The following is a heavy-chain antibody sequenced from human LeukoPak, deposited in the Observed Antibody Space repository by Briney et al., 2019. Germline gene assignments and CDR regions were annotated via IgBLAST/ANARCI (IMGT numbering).Heavy chain of an antibody. Sequence: SETLSLTCTVSGGSISSYYWSWIRQPLGKGLEWIGFIYYSGSTNYNPSLKSRVTMSVDTSKNQFSLKLNSVTAADTAVYYCARGSLVVVATTSGAFDIWGQGTMVTVSS. CDR3: ARGSLVVVATTSGAFDI. V-gene: IGHV4-59*12. CDR2: IYYSGST. D-gene: IGHD2-15*01. J-gene: IGHJ3*02. CDR1: GGSISSYY.